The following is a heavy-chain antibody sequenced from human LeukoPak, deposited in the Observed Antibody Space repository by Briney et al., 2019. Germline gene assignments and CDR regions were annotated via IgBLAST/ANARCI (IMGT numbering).Heavy chain of an antibody. D-gene: IGHD2-8*01. J-gene: IGHJ6*02. V-gene: IGHV1-8*01. CDR1: GYTFTSYD. CDR3: ARGLCSSWRNGVCSYYYGMDV. CDR2: MNPNSGNT. Sequence: ASVKVSCKASGYTFTSYDINCVRQATGQGLEWMRWMNPNSGNTGYAQKFQGRVTMTRNTSISTAYMELSSLRSEDTAVYYCARGLCSSWRNGVCSYYYGMDVWGQGTTVTVSS.